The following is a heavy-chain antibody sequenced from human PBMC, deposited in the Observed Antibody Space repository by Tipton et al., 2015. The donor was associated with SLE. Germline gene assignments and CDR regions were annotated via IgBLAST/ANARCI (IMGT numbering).Heavy chain of an antibody. D-gene: IGHD5-12*01. CDR2: SYIGGGGT. Sequence: SLRLSCAASAFSVSAYHMTWVRQAPGKGLEWVSVSYIGGGGTGYADSVKGRFTISRDSSENTLYLQMNSLRAEDTAVYYCASLERYSGYDWHFDYSGQGTLVTVSS. V-gene: IGHV3-53*05. J-gene: IGHJ4*02. CDR1: AFSVSAYH. CDR3: ASLERYSGYDWHFDY.